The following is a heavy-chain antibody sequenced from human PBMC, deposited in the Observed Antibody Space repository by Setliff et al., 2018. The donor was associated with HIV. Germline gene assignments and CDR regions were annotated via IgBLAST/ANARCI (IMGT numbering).Heavy chain of an antibody. V-gene: IGHV1-2*06. D-gene: IGHD2-8*01. Sequence: GASVKVSCKASGYTFTGYYMHWVRQAPGHGLEWVGRINPKSGVTSYAQNFRARVTMSTETSTTTAYMELRSLRSDDTAVYYCARGNGHFDSWGQGSLVTVSS. CDR2: INPKSGVT. J-gene: IGHJ4*02. CDR3: ARGNGHFDS. CDR1: GYTFTGYY.